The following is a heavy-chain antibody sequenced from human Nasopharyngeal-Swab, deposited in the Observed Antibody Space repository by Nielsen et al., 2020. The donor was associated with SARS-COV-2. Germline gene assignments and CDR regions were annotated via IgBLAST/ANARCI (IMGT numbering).Heavy chain of an antibody. CDR1: GYTFTSYG. CDR3: AREDRGYCSGGSCYKNFDY. Sequence: ASVKVSCKASGYTFTSYGISWVRQAPGQGLEWMGWISAYNGNTNYAQKLQGRVTMTTDTSTSTAYMELRRLRSDDTAVYYCAREDRGYCSGGSCYKNFDYWGQGTLVTVSS. D-gene: IGHD2-15*01. V-gene: IGHV1-18*01. J-gene: IGHJ4*02. CDR2: ISAYNGNT.